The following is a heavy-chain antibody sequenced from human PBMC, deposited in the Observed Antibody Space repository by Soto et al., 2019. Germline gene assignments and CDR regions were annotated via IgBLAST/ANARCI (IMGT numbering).Heavy chain of an antibody. CDR1: GFTFSSYG. CDR3: AEEGAKLTSGAFDI. CDR2: ISYDGSNK. Sequence: GGSLRLSCAASGFTFSSYGMHWVRRAPGKGLEWVAVISYDGSNKYYADSVKGRFTISRDNSKNTLYLQMNSLRAEDTAVYYCAEEGAKLTSGAFDIWGQGTMVTV. D-gene: IGHD3-3*01. J-gene: IGHJ3*02. V-gene: IGHV3-30*18.